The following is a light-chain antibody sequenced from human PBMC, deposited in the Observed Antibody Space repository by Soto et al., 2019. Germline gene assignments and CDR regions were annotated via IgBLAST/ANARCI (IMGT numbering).Light chain of an antibody. CDR1: STDVGSYNL. CDR3: CSYSGSSTLV. J-gene: IGLJ2*01. Sequence: QSALTQPASVSGSPGQSITISCTGTSTDVGSYNLVSWYQQHPGKAPKLLIYEVSKRPSGVSNRFSCSKSGNTASLTTSGLQAEDEADYCCCSYSGSSTLVFGGGTKLTVL. CDR2: EVS. V-gene: IGLV2-23*02.